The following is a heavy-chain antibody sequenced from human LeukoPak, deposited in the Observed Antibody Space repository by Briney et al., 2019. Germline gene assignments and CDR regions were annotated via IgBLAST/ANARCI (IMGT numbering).Heavy chain of an antibody. CDR3: ARGYCSSATCRHFDY. CDR2: ISVYNGNT. J-gene: IGHJ4*02. V-gene: IGHV1-18*01. CDR1: GYGFTNYA. D-gene: IGHD2-2*01. Sequence: GAAVKVSYKASGYGFTNYAIRWVRQAPGQGLEWMGWISVYNGNTNYAQKLQGRVTMTADTSTTTAYMELRSLRSDDTAVYYCARGYCSSATCRHFDYWGQGALVTVSS.